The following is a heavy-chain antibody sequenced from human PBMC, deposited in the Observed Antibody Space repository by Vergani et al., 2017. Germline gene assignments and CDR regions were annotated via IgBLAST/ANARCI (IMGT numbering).Heavy chain of an antibody. J-gene: IGHJ4*02. D-gene: IGHD3-22*01. Sequence: VQLVESGGGVVQPGGSLRLSCTTSGFIFNSYGMHWVRQAPGEGLEWVSGISGSGGFTYYADSVKGRFTISRDNSKNTMFLQMNNLRAEDTAVYYCAKDNVPGYYDSSGYCDYWGQGTLVTVSS. CDR1: GFIFNSYG. CDR3: AKDNVPGYYDSSGYCDY. CDR2: ISGSGGFT. V-gene: IGHV3-23*04.